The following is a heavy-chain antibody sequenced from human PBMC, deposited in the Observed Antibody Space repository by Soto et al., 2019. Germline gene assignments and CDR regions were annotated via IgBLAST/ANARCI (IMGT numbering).Heavy chain of an antibody. CDR1: GYSFTSYW. CDR3: ARQPSNNWNDRVAFDI. D-gene: IGHD1-1*01. J-gene: IGHJ3*02. Sequence: HGESLKISCKGSGYSFTSYWISWVRQMPGKGLEWMGRIDPSDSYTNYSPSFQGHVTISADKSISTAYLQWSSLKASDTAMYYCARQPSNNWNDRVAFDIWGQGTMVTVSS. CDR2: IDPSDSYT. V-gene: IGHV5-10-1*01.